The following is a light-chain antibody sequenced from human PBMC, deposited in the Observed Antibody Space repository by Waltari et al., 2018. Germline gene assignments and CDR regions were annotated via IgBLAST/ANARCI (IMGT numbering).Light chain of an antibody. Sequence: DIQMTQSPSTLSASVGDRVTFTCRASESIGTSLAWYQQKSGKAPKLLIDHASTLEGWVPSRFSGSGSGTDFTLTISSLQPDDFATYFCQQYYTYSLWAFGQGTKVETK. V-gene: IGKV1-5*01. CDR2: HAS. CDR1: ESIGTS. J-gene: IGKJ1*01. CDR3: QQYYTYSLWA.